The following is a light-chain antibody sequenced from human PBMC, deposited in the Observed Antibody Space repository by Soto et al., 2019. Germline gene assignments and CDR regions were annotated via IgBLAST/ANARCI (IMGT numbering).Light chain of an antibody. CDR2: DVS. J-gene: IGLJ3*02. V-gene: IGLV2-14*03. Sequence: QSALTQPASVSGSPGQSITISCTGTSSDVGGNKYVSWYQHHPGKAPKRMVYDVSSRPSGVSNRFSGSKSDNTASLTISGLQAEDEADYYCGSYTGSSTSWVFGGGTKVTV. CDR1: SSDVGGNKY. CDR3: GSYTGSSTSWV.